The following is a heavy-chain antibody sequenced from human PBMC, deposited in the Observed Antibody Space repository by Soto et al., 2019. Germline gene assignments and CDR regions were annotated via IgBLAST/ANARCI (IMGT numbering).Heavy chain of an antibody. J-gene: IGHJ6*02. CDR1: GGTFGSYA. CDR3: ASQKGRYYYYGMDV. Sequence: QVQLVQSGAEEKKPGSTVKVSCKASGGTFGSYAISWVRQAPGQGLEWMGGIIPIFGTANYAQKFQGRVTITADESTSTAYIELSSLRSEDTAVYYCASQKGRYYYYGMDVWGQGTTVTVSS. V-gene: IGHV1-69*12. CDR2: IIPIFGTA.